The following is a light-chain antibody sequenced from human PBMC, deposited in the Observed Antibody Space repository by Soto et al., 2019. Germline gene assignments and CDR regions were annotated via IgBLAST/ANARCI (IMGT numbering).Light chain of an antibody. J-gene: IGKJ2*02. CDR1: QSVSSN. V-gene: IGKV3-15*01. CDR2: GAS. Sequence: EIVMTQSPATLSVSPGERATLSCRASQSVSSNLAWYQQKPGQAPRLLIYGASTRATGITARFSGSGSGTEFTLTISSLQSEDFAVYFCQQYNNWPRGTFGQWTKLEIK. CDR3: QQYNNWPRGT.